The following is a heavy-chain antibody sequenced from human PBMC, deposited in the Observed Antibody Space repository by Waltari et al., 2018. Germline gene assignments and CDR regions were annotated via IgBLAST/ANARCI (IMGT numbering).Heavy chain of an antibody. D-gene: IGHD3-10*01. J-gene: IGHJ6*02. CDR1: GFTFSSYA. Sequence: EVQLLESGGGLVQPGGSLRLSCAASGFTFSSYAMSWVRQAPGKGLEWVSAISGSCGSTYYADVVKGRFNISRDKSKNTLYLQMNSLRAEDTAVYYCAKEQNTMVRGVIIQPLIYYYYGMDVWGQGTTVTVSS. CDR2: ISGSCGST. CDR3: AKEQNTMVRGVIIQPLIYYYYGMDV. V-gene: IGHV3-23*01.